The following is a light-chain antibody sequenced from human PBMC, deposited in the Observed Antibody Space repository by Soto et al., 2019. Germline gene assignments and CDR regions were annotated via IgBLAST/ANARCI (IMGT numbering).Light chain of an antibody. CDR1: QSVSSY. CDR3: QQYCGLRPIT. V-gene: IGKV3-11*01. Sequence: EIVLTQSPATLSLSPGERATLSCRASQSVSSYLAWYQQKPGQAPRLLIYDASNRATGIPDRFSGSGSGTEFPPTISRPEPEGFAGYYFQQYCGLRPITFGQGTRLEIK. J-gene: IGKJ5*01. CDR2: DAS.